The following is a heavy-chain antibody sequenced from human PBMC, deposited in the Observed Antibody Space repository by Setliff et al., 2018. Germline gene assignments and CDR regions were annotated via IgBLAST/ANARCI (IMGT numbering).Heavy chain of an antibody. V-gene: IGHV1-3*01. CDR1: GYTFTSYA. CDR2: INAGNGNT. Sequence: WASVKVSCKASGYTFTSYAMHWVRQAPGQRLEWMGWINAGNGNTKYSQKFQGRVTITRDTSASTAYMELSSLRSEDTAVYYCARSYQGVDDFWSGYFQTDYYYYMDVWGKGTTVTVSS. D-gene: IGHD3-3*01. CDR3: ARSYQGVDDFWSGYFQTDYYYYMDV. J-gene: IGHJ6*03.